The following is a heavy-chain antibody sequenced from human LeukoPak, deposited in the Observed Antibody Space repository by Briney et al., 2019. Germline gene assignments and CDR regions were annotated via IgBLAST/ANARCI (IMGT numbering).Heavy chain of an antibody. CDR1: GFTFSSYA. D-gene: IGHD3-22*01. Sequence: GGSLRLPCAASGFTFSSYAMSWVRQAPGKGLEWVSAISGSGGSTYYADSVKGRFTISRDNSKNTLYLQMNSLRAEDTAVYYCAKGDYYDSSGYDYWGQGTLVTVSS. CDR2: ISGSGGST. CDR3: AKGDYYDSSGYDY. J-gene: IGHJ4*02. V-gene: IGHV3-23*01.